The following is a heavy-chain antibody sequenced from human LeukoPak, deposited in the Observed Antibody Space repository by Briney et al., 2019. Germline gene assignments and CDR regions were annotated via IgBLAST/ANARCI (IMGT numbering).Heavy chain of an antibody. CDR3: ARNRKYPGAFDI. CDR2: INHSGST. D-gene: IGHD2-2*01. CDR1: GGSFSGYY. J-gene: IGHJ3*02. Sequence: SETLSLTCAVYGGSFSGYYWSWIRQPPGKGLEWIGEINHSGSTNYNPSLKSRVTISVDTSKNQFSLKLSSVTAADTAVYYCARNRKYPGAFDIWGQGTMVTVSS. V-gene: IGHV4-34*01.